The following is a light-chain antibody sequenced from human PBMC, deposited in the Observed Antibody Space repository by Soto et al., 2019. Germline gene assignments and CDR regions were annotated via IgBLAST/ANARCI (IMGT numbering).Light chain of an antibody. CDR1: QSVSNNY. CDR2: GAS. CDR3: QQYGSF. Sequence: EIVLTQSPGTLSLSPGERATLSCRASQSVSNNYLAWYQQKPGQAPRLLIYGASNRATGIPDRFSGSGSGTDFTLTISRLEPEDFAVYYCQQYGSFFGQGTRLEI. J-gene: IGKJ5*01. V-gene: IGKV3-20*01.